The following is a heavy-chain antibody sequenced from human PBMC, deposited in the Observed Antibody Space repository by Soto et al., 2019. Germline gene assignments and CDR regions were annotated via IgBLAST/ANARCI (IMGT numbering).Heavy chain of an antibody. J-gene: IGHJ5*02. CDR3: ARSSGGNFGIIIEGSNWFDP. CDR1: GYAFTGYY. D-gene: IGHD3-3*01. CDR2: INPHGGST. V-gene: IGHV1-46*01. Sequence: ASVKVSCKAAGYAFTGYYMHWVRQAPGQGLEWMGVINPHGGSTKYAQKFQGRVTMTRDTSRSTVYMELRSLRSDDTAIYYCARSSGGNFGIIIEGSNWFDPWGQGTLVTVSS.